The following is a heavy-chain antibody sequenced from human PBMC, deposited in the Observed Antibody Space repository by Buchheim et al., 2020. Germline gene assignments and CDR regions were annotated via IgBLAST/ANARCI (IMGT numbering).Heavy chain of an antibody. Sequence: QVQLQESGPGLVKPSQTLSLTCTVSGGSISSGGYYWSWIRQHPGKGLEWIGYIYYSGSTYYNPSLKSRVTLSVDTSKNLYFLKLSSVTAADTAVYYCAREGGRIAVAGPDRSIDYWGQGTL. V-gene: IGHV4-31*03. CDR1: GGSISSGGYY. CDR2: IYYSGST. CDR3: AREGGRIAVAGPDRSIDY. J-gene: IGHJ4*02. D-gene: IGHD6-19*01.